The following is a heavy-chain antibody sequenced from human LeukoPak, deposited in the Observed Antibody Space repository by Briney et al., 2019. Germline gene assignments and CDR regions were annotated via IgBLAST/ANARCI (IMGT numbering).Heavy chain of an antibody. CDR1: GFIVSGNY. J-gene: IGHJ6*02. Sequence: TGGSLRLSCAASGFIVSGNYMSWVRQAQGKGLEWVSVIYSGGSTYYADSVKGRFTISRDNSKNTVYLQMNSRRAEDTAVYYCARRAYGMDVWGQGTTVTVSS. V-gene: IGHV3-53*01. CDR2: IYSGGST. CDR3: ARRAYGMDV.